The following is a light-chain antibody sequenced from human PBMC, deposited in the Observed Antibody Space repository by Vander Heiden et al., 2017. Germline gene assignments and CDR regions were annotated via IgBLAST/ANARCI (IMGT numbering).Light chain of an antibody. CDR2: DAS. V-gene: IGKV1-5*01. CDR1: QSISSW. J-gene: IGKJ2*01. Sequence: DIQMTQSPSTLSASVGDRVTITCRASQSISSWLAWYQQKPGKAPKLLIYDASSLDSGVPSRFSGRSSATEFTLTISILHPDDFTTYYCQRYNTYSKTFGQGTKLEIK. CDR3: QRYNTYSKT.